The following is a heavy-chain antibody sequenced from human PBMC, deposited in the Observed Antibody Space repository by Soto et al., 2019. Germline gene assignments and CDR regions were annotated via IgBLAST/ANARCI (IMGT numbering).Heavy chain of an antibody. CDR2: ISYDGTNK. CDR3: AREKADRFLAGGLDF. CDR1: GFTYSITYSRYA. D-gene: IGHD6-6*01. Sequence: QVQLVESGGGVVQPERSLRLSCAASGFTYSITYSRYAMNWVRQAPGKGLEWVAVISYDGTNKYYADSVRGRFTISRDNSKNTLYLQMNRLRVEDTAVYYCAREKADRFLAGGLDFWGRGTTVTVSS. V-gene: IGHV3-30-3*01. J-gene: IGHJ6*02.